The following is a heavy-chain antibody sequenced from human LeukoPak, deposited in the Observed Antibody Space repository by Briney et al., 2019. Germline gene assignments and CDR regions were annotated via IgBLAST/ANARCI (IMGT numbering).Heavy chain of an antibody. D-gene: IGHD2-15*01. Sequence: ASVKVSCKASGGTFSSYAISWVRQAPGQGLEWMGWINPNSGGTNYAQKFQGWVTMTRDTSISTAYMELSRLRSDDTAVYYCARAYCSGGSCYSRWFDPWGQGTLVTVSS. V-gene: IGHV1-2*04. CDR1: GGTFSSYA. CDR3: ARAYCSGGSCYSRWFDP. J-gene: IGHJ5*02. CDR2: INPNSGGT.